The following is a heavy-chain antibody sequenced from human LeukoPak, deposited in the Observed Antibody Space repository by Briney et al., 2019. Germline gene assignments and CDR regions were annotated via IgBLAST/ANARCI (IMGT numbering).Heavy chain of an antibody. CDR3: ARGPFCTDDRCYENWFDS. J-gene: IGHJ5*01. Sequence: SETLSLTCAVYGGSFSGYYWNWIRQPPGKGLEWIGEIHHSETANYNPSLKSRVTISIDTSKNQFSLNLRSVTAADTAVYYCARGPFCTDDRCYENWFDSWGQGSQVTVSS. CDR1: GGSFSGYY. CDR2: IHHSETA. V-gene: IGHV4-34*01. D-gene: IGHD3-22*01.